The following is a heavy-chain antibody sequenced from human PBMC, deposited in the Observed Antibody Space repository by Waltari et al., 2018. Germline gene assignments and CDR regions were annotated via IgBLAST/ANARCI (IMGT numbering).Heavy chain of an antibody. V-gene: IGHV1-8*01. CDR3: ARGSEMATTHFDY. D-gene: IGHD5-12*01. CDR1: GYTFTSYD. J-gene: IGHJ4*02. CDR2: RTPSSGNT. Sequence: QVQLVQSGAEVKKPGASVKVSCKASGYTFTSYDINWVRQATGQWLEWMGWRTPSSGNTGYAQKFQGRVTMTRNTSISTAYMELSSLRSEDTAVYYCARGSEMATTHFDYWGQGTLVTVSS.